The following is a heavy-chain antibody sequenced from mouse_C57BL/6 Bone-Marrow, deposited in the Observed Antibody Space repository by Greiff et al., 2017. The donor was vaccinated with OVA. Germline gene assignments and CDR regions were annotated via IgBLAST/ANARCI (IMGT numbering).Heavy chain of an antibody. J-gene: IGHJ2*01. D-gene: IGHD1-1*01. V-gene: IGHV1-22*01. CDR2: INPNNGGT. CDR3: ARKDYYGSSYPFDY. Sequence: EVQLQESGPELVKPGASVKMSCKASGYTFTDYNMHWVKQSHGKSLEWIGYINPNNGGTSYNQKFKGKATLTVNKSSSTAYMELRSLTSEDSAVYYCARKDYYGSSYPFDYWGQGTTLTVSS. CDR1: GYTFTDYN.